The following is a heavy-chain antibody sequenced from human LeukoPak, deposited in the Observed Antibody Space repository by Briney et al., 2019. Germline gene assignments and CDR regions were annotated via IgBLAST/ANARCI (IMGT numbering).Heavy chain of an antibody. CDR1: GFTFSSYG. D-gene: IGHD6-13*01. J-gene: IGHJ4*02. Sequence: GGSLRLSCAASGFTFSSYGMHWVRQAPGKGLEWVAVISYDGSNKYYADSVKGRFTISRDNSKNTLYLQMNSLRAEDTAVYYCANSIAAAGFWGQGTLVTISP. V-gene: IGHV3-30*18. CDR2: ISYDGSNK. CDR3: ANSIAAAGF.